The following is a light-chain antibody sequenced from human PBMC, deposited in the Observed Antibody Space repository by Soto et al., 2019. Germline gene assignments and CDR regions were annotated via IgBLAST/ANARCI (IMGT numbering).Light chain of an antibody. Sequence: DIQMTQSPSSLSASVGDRVTITCRASQSISSYLNWYQQKPGKDPKLLIYAASSSESGVPSRFSRSVSGTDFDLAISSLQPEDFATYYCQQSYSTTRTFGGGTKLEIQ. CDR3: QQSYSTTRT. CDR2: AAS. CDR1: QSISSY. V-gene: IGKV1-39*01. J-gene: IGKJ4*01.